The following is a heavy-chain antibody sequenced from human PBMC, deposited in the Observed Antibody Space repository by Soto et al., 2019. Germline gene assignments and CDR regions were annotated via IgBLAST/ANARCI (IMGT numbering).Heavy chain of an antibody. Sequence: PSETLSLTCAVYGGSFSGYYWSWIRQPPGKGLEWIGEINHSGSTNYNPSLKSRVTISVDTSKNQFSLKLSSVTAADTAVYYCERGITPRNPQKWLVRGAWDYYYGMDVWGQGTTVTVSS. D-gene: IGHD6-19*01. CDR2: INHSGST. CDR3: ERGITPRNPQKWLVRGAWDYYYGMDV. J-gene: IGHJ6*02. V-gene: IGHV4-34*01. CDR1: GGSFSGYY.